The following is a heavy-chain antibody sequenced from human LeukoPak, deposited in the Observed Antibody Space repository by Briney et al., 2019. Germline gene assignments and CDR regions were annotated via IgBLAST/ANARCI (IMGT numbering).Heavy chain of an antibody. CDR3: ATRVGPGSEVSFDY. D-gene: IGHD3-10*01. V-gene: IGHV5-51*01. CDR1: GYSFTNYW. J-gene: IGHJ4*02. Sequence: GESLKISCKASGYSFTNYWIGWVRQMPGKGLEWMGIIYPVDSDTRYSPSFQGQITISADKSISTAYLQWSSLKASDTALYYCATRVGPGSEVSFDYWGQGTLVTVSA. CDR2: IYPVDSDT.